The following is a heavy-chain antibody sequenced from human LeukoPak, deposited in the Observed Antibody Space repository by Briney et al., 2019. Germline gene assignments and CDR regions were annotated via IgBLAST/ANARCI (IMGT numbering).Heavy chain of an antibody. CDR2: ISYDGSNK. J-gene: IGHJ4*02. Sequence: PGGSLRLSCAASGFTFSSYGMHWVRQAPGKGLEWVAVISYDGSNKYYADSVKGRFTISRDNSKNTLYLQMNSLRAEDTAVYYCARMYYDFWSGYFAFDYWGQGTLVTVSS. V-gene: IGHV3-30*03. CDR3: ARMYYDFWSGYFAFDY. CDR1: GFTFSSYG. D-gene: IGHD3-3*01.